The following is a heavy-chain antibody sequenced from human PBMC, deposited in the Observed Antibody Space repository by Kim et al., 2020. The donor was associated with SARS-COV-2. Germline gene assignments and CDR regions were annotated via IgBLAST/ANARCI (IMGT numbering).Heavy chain of an antibody. CDR2: YNGNT. Sequence: YNGNTNYAQKFQGRVTMTTDSSTTTAYMEVRSLRSDDTALYYCARDRAVDYWGQGTLVTVSS. CDR3: ARDRAVDY. J-gene: IGHJ4*02. V-gene: IGHV1-18*01.